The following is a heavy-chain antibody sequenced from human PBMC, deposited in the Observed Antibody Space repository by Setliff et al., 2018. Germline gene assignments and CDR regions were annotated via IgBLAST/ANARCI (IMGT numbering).Heavy chain of an antibody. Sequence: VGRIKSKTDGGTTDYAAPVKGRFTISRDDSKNTLYLQMNSLKTEDTAVYYCTTPLIVVVPAATLRGYSGYEITDYWGQGTLVTVS. D-gene: IGHD2-2*01. CDR2: IKSKTDGGTT. J-gene: IGHJ4*02. CDR3: TTPLIVVVPAATLRGYSGYEITDY. V-gene: IGHV3-15*01.